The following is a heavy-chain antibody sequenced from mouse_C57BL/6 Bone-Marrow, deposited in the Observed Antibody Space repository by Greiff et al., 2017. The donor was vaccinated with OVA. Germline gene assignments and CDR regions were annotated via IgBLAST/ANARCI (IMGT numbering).Heavy chain of an antibody. CDR2: IHPNSGST. CDR1: GYTFTSYW. J-gene: IGHJ1*03. V-gene: IGHV1-64*01. Sequence: QVQLQQPGAELVKPGASVKLSCKTSGYTFTSYWMHWVKQRPGQGLEWIGMIHPNSGSTNYNEKFKSKATLTVDKSSSTAYMQLSSLTSEDSAVYYCARGGFYYSDYVGWYIDVWGKGTTVTVSS. CDR3: ARGGFYYSDYVGWYIDV. D-gene: IGHD2-13*01.